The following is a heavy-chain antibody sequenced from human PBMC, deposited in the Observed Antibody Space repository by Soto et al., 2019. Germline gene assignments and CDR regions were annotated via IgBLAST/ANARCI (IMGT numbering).Heavy chain of an antibody. CDR2: ISSSSSYI. D-gene: IGHD4-4*01. CDR3: ARGIQYLYYYYYYMDV. J-gene: IGHJ6*03. Sequence: GGSLRLSCAASGFTFSSYSMNWVRQAPGKGLEWVSSISSSSSYIYYADSVKGRFTISRDNAKNSLYLQMNSLRAEDTAVYYCARGIQYLYYYYYYMDVWGKGTTVTVSS. CDR1: GFTFSSYS. V-gene: IGHV3-21*01.